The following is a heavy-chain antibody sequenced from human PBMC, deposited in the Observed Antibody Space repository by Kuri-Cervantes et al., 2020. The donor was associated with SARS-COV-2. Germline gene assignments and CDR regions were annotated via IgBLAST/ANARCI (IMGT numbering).Heavy chain of an antibody. Sequence: ASVKVSCKASGYTFTSYAMNWVRQAPGQGLEWMGWINTNTGNPTYAQGFTGRFVFSLDTSVSTACLQISSLKAEDTAVYYCAGMRELRYFDWLGRLTYYYGMDVWGQGTTVTVSS. CDR2: INTNTGNP. D-gene: IGHD3-9*01. CDR3: AGMRELRYFDWLGRLTYYYGMDV. V-gene: IGHV7-4-1*02. J-gene: IGHJ6*01. CDR1: GYTFTSYA.